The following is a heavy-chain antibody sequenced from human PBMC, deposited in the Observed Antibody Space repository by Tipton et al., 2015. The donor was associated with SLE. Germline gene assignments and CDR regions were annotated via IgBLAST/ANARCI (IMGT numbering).Heavy chain of an antibody. CDR3: ARGFWNGFYIGYFDS. D-gene: IGHD3-3*01. CDR2: ISLSGTKI. J-gene: IGHJ4*02. Sequence: GSLRLSCAAAGFSFSDDDMSWIRQAPGKGLEWVSHISLSGTKIMNADSVRGRFTISRDNAKNSLYLQMNSLRAEDTAVYYCARGFWNGFYIGYFDSWGQGAPVTVSS. V-gene: IGHV3-11*04. CDR1: GFSFSDDD.